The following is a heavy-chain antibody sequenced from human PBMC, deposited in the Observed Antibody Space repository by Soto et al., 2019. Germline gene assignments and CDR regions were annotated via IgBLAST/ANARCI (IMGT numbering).Heavy chain of an antibody. V-gene: IGHV4-59*01. J-gene: IGHJ6*02. CDR1: GGSISSYY. D-gene: IGHD3-10*01. CDR3: ARLNHRMVRGAILPPDYYYYGMDV. CDR2: IYYSGST. Sequence: SETLSLTCTVSGGSISSYYWSWIRQPPGKGLEWIGYIYYSGSTNYNPSLKSRVTISVDTSKNQFSLKLSAVTAADTAVYYCARLNHRMVRGAILPPDYYYYGMDVWGQGTTVTVSS.